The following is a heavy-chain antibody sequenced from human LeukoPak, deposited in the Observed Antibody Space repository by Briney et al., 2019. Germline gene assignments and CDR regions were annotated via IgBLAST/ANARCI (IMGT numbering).Heavy chain of an antibody. CDR2: VSFDGRNK. CDR1: GLTFSDYP. V-gene: IGHV3-30*14. Sequence: PGRSLRLSCAASGLTFSDYPMHWVRQAPGKGLEGWPVVSFDGRNKYYADSAEGRFTISRDNSKNTLYLQMNSLRDEDTAVYYCARGVECSGSTCYHYFDSWGQGTLVTVSS. D-gene: IGHD2-2*01. CDR3: ARGVECSGSTCYHYFDS. J-gene: IGHJ4*02.